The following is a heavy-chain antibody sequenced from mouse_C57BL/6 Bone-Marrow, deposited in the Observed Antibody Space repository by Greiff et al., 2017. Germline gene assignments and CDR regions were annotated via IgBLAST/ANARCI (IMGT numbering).Heavy chain of an antibody. Sequence: EVQLVESEGGLVQPGSSMKLSCTASGFTFSDYYMAWVRQVPEKGLEWVANINYDGSSTYYLDSLKSRFIISRDNAKNILYLQMSSLKSEDTATYYCARGKDDYNYYAMDYWGQGTSVTVSS. D-gene: IGHD2-4*01. CDR3: ARGKDDYNYYAMDY. J-gene: IGHJ4*01. V-gene: IGHV5-16*01. CDR1: GFTFSDYY. CDR2: INYDGSST.